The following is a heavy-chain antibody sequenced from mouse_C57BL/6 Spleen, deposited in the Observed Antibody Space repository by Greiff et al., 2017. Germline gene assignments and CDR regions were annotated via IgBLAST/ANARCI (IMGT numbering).Heavy chain of an antibody. V-gene: IGHV3-6*01. Sequence: EVKLMESGPGLVKPSQSLSLTCPVTGYSITSGYYWNWIRQFPGNKLEWMGYISYDGSNNYNPSLKNRISITRDTSKNQFFLTLNSVTTEDTPTFYCARGVGYGSSGLHSWGQSNTLPSSS. CDR3: ARGVGYGSSGLHS. CDR2: ISYDGSN. J-gene: IGHJ2*01. CDR1: GYSITSGYY. D-gene: IGHD1-1*01.